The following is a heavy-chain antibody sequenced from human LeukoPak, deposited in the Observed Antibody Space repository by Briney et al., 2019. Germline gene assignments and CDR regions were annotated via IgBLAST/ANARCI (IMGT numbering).Heavy chain of an antibody. CDR3: TTVEYSSSIWAFDI. CDR1: GFTFSNAW. Sequence: GGSLRLSCAASGFTFSNAWMSWVRQAPGKGLEWVGRIKSKTDGGTTDYAAPVKGRFTISRDDSKNTLYLQMNSLKTEGTAVYYCTTVEYSSSIWAFDIWGQGTMVTVSS. J-gene: IGHJ3*02. D-gene: IGHD6-6*01. V-gene: IGHV3-15*01. CDR2: IKSKTDGGTT.